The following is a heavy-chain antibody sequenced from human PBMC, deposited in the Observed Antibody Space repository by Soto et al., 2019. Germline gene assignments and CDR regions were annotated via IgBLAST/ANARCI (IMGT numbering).Heavy chain of an antibody. V-gene: IGHV3-11*01. J-gene: IGHJ4*02. CDR3: AKDLLGDRSRSHHWGHF. CDR1: GFTFSDYY. CDR2: ISSSGSTI. Sequence: GGSLRLSCAASGFTFSDYYMSWIRQAPGKGLEWVSYISSSGSTIYYADSVKGRFTISRDNAKNSLYLQMNSLRAEDTAVYYCAKDLLGDRSRSHHWGHFWGQGTRVTVSS. D-gene: IGHD3-22*01.